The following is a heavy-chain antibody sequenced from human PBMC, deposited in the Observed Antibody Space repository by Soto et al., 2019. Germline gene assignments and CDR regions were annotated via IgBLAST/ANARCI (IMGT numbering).Heavy chain of an antibody. J-gene: IGHJ4*02. V-gene: IGHV4-59*01. Sequence: SETLSLTCSVSGASINNYYWSWIRQPPGKGLEWIGFVYYTGSTITKYNPSLQSRVAMSVDSSKNQFSLKVTSMTAADTAIYYCAKCRRTDAAAYRLEVWGPGTLLTVS. CDR1: GASINNYY. CDR2: VYYTGSTIT. D-gene: IGHD6-13*01. CDR3: AKCRRTDAAAYRLEV.